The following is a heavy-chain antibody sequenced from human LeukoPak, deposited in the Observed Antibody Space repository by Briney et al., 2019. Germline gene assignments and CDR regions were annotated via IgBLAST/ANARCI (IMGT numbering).Heavy chain of an antibody. D-gene: IGHD7-27*01. Sequence: ASGPTLVNPTQTLTLTCTFSGFSLRTSGVAVGWIRQPPGKALEWLALVYWDDDKRYSPSLKSRLTITKDTSKSQVVLTMTNMDPVDTATYYCVHRGGQKLGIDYWGQGAPVTVSS. CDR2: VYWDDDK. V-gene: IGHV2-5*02. CDR3: VHRGGQKLGIDY. J-gene: IGHJ4*02. CDR1: GFSLRTSGVA.